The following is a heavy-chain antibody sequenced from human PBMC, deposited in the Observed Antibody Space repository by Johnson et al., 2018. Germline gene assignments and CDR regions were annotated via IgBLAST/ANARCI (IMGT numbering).Heavy chain of an antibody. J-gene: IGHJ3*02. CDR1: GFTFSSYS. Sequence: VRLVQSGGGLVEPGGSLRLSCAASGFTFSSYSMNWVRQAPGKGLEGVSSISSSSSYIYYADSVQGRFPISRDNAKNSLYLQMNRLRAEDTAVYYLARKAVDSFDIWGQGTMVTVSS. D-gene: IGHD2-15*01. V-gene: IGHV3-21*01. CDR2: ISSSSSYI. CDR3: ARKAVDSFDI.